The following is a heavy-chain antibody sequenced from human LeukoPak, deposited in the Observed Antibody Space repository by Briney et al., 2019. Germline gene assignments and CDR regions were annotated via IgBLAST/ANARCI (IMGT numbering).Heavy chain of an antibody. J-gene: IGHJ4*02. CDR1: GFTFNSYS. V-gene: IGHV3-21*04. CDR2: FGTRSSSI. D-gene: IGHD1-14*01. CDR3: ARTTLVCGDFDY. Sequence: GGYLTCKSAASGFTFNSYSLNRVRQAPGKGLEWVSSFGTRSSSIYYGDSVKGRFTISRDKSKNTVLLQINGLRADDTALYHCARTTLVCGDFDYCCQGVLVTVSS.